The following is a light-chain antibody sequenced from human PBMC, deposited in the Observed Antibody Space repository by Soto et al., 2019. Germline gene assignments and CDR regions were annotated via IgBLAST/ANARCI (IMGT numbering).Light chain of an antibody. CDR3: QQYNNWPRAT. Sequence: ETVMTQSPATLSVSPGEGATLSCRASQSVSINLAWYQQKPGQAPRLLIYGASTRATGVPVRFSGSGSGTEFTLTISSLQSDDFGVYYCQQYNNWPRATFGGGTKVDIK. CDR2: GAS. CDR1: QSVSIN. J-gene: IGKJ4*01. V-gene: IGKV3-15*01.